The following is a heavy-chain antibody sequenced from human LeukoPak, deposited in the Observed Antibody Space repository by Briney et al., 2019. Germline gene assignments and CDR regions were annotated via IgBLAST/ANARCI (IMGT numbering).Heavy chain of an antibody. CDR2: ISYDGSNK. D-gene: IGHD5-18*01. J-gene: IGHJ4*02. CDR3: ARVGDNTAMVDY. Sequence: GGSLRLSCAASGFTFSSYGMHWVRQAPGKGLEWVAVISYDGSNKYYADSVKGRFTISRDNSKNTLYLQMNSLRAEDTAVYYCARVGDNTAMVDYWGQGTLVTVSS. CDR1: GFTFSSYG. V-gene: IGHV3-30*03.